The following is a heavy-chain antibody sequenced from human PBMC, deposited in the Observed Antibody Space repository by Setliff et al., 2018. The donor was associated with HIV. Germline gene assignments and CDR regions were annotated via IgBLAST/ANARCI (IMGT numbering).Heavy chain of an antibody. D-gene: IGHD2-21*01. V-gene: IGHV4-39*01. Sequence: PSETLSLTCTVPGGSISRRDYCWGWIRQPPGKGLEWIGSVYYTWNTYYNPPLKSRVTVSVDTSKNQFSLKLSSVTAADTAVYYCARHSIAVVIGVPERDDALDIWGHGTMVTVSS. CDR3: ARHSIAVVIGVPERDDALDI. CDR2: VYYTWNT. CDR1: GGSISRRDYC. J-gene: IGHJ3*02.